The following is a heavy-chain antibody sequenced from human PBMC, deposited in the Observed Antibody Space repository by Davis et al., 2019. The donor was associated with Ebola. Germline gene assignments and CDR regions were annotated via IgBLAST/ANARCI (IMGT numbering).Heavy chain of an antibody. Sequence: PSETLSPTCTVSGGSISSYYWSWIRQPPGKGLEWIGYIYYSGSTHYNPSLKSRVTISVDTSKNQFSLKLSSVTAADTAVYYCARDLAGRFHFDYWGQGTLVTVSS. CDR1: GGSISSYY. CDR3: ARDLAGRFHFDY. V-gene: IGHV4-59*01. CDR2: IYYSGST. D-gene: IGHD1-26*01. J-gene: IGHJ4*02.